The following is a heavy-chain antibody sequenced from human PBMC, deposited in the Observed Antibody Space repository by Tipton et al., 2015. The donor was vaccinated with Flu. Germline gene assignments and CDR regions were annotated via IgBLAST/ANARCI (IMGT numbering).Heavy chain of an antibody. CDR1: GGSISSYY. CDR2: IYTSGST. CDR3: ARVRADYYYYYMDV. D-gene: IGHD3-10*01. Sequence: TLSLTCTVSGGSISSYYWSWIRQPAGKGLEWIGRIYTSGSTNYNPSLKSRVTMSVDTSKNQFSLKLSSVTAADTAVYYCARVRADYYYYYMDVWGKGTTVTVSS. V-gene: IGHV4-4*07. J-gene: IGHJ6*03.